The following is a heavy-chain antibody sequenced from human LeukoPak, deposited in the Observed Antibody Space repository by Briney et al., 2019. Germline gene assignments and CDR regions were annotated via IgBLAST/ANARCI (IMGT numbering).Heavy chain of an antibody. CDR1: GFTFSSYA. Sequence: GGSLRLSCAASGFTFSSYAMSWVRQAPGKGLEWVSAISGSGGSTHYADSVKGRFTISRDNSKNTLYLQMNSLRAEDTAVYYCAKPLRFLEWLPDAFDIWGQGTVVTVSS. CDR2: ISGSGGST. CDR3: AKPLRFLEWLPDAFDI. D-gene: IGHD3-3*01. V-gene: IGHV3-23*01. J-gene: IGHJ3*02.